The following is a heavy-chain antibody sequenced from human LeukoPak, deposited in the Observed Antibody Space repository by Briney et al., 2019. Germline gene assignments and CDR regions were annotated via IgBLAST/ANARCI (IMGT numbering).Heavy chain of an antibody. CDR2: INPSGGSA. V-gene: IGHV1-46*01. Sequence: GASVKVSCKASGYTFSIYNMHWVRQAPGQGLEWMGIINPSGGSASDTQKFQGRVTVTRDTSTSTLYMELSSLRVEDTAVYYCARSLYGSGSYDKGDGYFDYWGQGTLVTVSS. J-gene: IGHJ4*02. CDR3: ARSLYGSGSYDKGDGYFDY. D-gene: IGHD3-10*01. CDR1: GYTFSIYN.